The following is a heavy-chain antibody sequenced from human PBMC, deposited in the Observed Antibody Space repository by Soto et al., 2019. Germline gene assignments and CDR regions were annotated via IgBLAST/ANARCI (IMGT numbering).Heavy chain of an antibody. D-gene: IGHD2-2*01. Sequence: PGGSLRLSCAASGFTFSNAWMNWVRQAPGKGLEWVGRIKSKTDGGTTDYAAPVKGRFTISRDDSKNTLYLQMNSLKTEDTAVYYCTTEDIVLVPAAIGFFNYYGMDVWGQGTTVTVSS. CDR1: GFTFSNAW. J-gene: IGHJ6*02. V-gene: IGHV3-15*07. CDR3: TTEDIVLVPAAIGFFNYYGMDV. CDR2: IKSKTDGGTT.